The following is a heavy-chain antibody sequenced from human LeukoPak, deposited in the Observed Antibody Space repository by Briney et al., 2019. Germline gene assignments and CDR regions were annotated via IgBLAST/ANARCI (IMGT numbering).Heavy chain of an antibody. D-gene: IGHD3-10*01. CDR1: GGSISSSSYY. CDR3: ARGQGGYYGSGSILFDY. Sequence: PSETLSLTCTVSGGSISSSSYYWGWIRQPPGKGLEWIGSIYYSGSTNYNPSLKSRVTISVDTSKNQFSLKLSSVTAADTAVYYCARGQGGYYGSGSILFDYWGQGTLVTVSS. J-gene: IGHJ4*02. V-gene: IGHV4-39*07. CDR2: IYYSGST.